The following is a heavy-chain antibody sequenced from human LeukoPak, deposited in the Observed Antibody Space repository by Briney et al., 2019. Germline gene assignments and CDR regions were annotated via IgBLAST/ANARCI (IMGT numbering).Heavy chain of an antibody. J-gene: IGHJ6*02. CDR3: ARGRKRWVFGVVIIPGGVYGMDV. V-gene: IGHV4-30-2*01. CDR1: GGSISSGGYS. Sequence: NASQTLPLTCAVSGGSISSGGYSWSWIRQPPGKGLEWIGYIYHSGSTYYNPSLKSRVTISVDTSKNQFSLKLSSVTAADTAVYYCARGRKRWVFGVVIIPGGVYGMDVWGQGTTVTVSS. CDR2: IYHSGST. D-gene: IGHD3-3*01.